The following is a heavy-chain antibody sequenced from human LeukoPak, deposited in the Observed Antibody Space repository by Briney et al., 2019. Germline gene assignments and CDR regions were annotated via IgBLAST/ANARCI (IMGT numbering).Heavy chain of an antibody. V-gene: IGHV4-59*01. D-gene: IGHD6-6*01. J-gene: IGHJ6*03. CDR2: IYYSGST. Sequence: PSETLSLTCTVSGGSISSYYWSWIRQPPGKELEWIGYIYYSGSTNYNPSLKSRVTISVDTSKNQFSLKLSSVTAADTAVYYCARDGGRIAARSRYYYYYYMDVWGKGTTVTVSS. CDR3: ARDGGRIAARSRYYYYYYMDV. CDR1: GGSISSYY.